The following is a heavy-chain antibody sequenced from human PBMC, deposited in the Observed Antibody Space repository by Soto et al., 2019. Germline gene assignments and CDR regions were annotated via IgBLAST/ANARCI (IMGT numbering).Heavy chain of an antibody. V-gene: IGHV3-15*01. CDR2: IKSKTDGGTT. CDR3: TTDLETGYSSSWGDV. D-gene: IGHD6-13*01. Sequence: EVQLVESGGGLVKPGGSLRLSCAASGFTFSNAWMSWVRQAPGKGLEWVGRIKSKTDGGTTDYAAPVKGRFTISRDDSKNTLYLQMNSLKTEDTAVYYCTTDLETGYSSSWGDVWGQGTTVTVSS. J-gene: IGHJ6*02. CDR1: GFTFSNAW.